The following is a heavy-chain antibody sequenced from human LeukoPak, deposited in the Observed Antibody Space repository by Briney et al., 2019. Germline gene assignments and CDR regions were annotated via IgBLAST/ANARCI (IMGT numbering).Heavy chain of an antibody. D-gene: IGHD6-13*01. Sequence: GGSLRLSCAASAFSFNSYSMNWVRQAPGKGLEWVSSITSSSSYIYYADSVKGRFTISRDNAKNSLYLQMNSLRTEDTAVYYCARVYSSSWYSGYWGQGTLVTVSS. CDR1: AFSFNSYS. CDR2: ITSSSSYI. V-gene: IGHV3-21*01. J-gene: IGHJ4*02. CDR3: ARVYSSSWYSGY.